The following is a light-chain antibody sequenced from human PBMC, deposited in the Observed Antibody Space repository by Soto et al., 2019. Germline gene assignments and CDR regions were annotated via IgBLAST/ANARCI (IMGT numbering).Light chain of an antibody. CDR3: SSYTSSSTLV. V-gene: IGLV2-14*01. J-gene: IGLJ2*01. Sequence: QSALTQPASVSESPGQSITISCTGTSSDVGGYNYVSWYQQHPGKAPKLMIYEVSNRPSGVSNRFSGSKSGNTASRTISGLQAEDEADYYCSSYTSSSTLVFGGGTKLTVL. CDR1: SSDVGGYNY. CDR2: EVS.